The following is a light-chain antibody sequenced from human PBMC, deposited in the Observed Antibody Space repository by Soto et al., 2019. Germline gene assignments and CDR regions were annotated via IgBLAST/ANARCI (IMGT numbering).Light chain of an antibody. V-gene: IGKV3-20*01. CDR2: GAS. CDR3: QQNGSLSWT. Sequence: EIVLTQSPGTLSLSPGERATLSCRASQNVDSNYLAWYQQKPGQAPRIIIFGASGRATGIPDRFSGSGSGTDFTLTISRLEPEDFAVYYCQQNGSLSWTFGQGTKVDI. J-gene: IGKJ1*01. CDR1: QNVDSNY.